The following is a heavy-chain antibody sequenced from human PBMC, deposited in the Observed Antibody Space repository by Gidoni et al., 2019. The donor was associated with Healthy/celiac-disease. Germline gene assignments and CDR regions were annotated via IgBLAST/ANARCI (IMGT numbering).Heavy chain of an antibody. D-gene: IGHD6-13*01. Sequence: QVQLVQSGAEVKKPGASVKVSCKASGYTFTSYYMPWVRQAPGQGLEWRGIINPSGGSTSYAQKFQGRVTMTRDTSTSTVYMELSSLRSEDTAVYYCARDGVAAGPSFDYWGQGTLVTVSS. V-gene: IGHV1-46*01. CDR2: INPSGGST. CDR1: GYTFTSYY. J-gene: IGHJ4*02. CDR3: ARDGVAAGPSFDY.